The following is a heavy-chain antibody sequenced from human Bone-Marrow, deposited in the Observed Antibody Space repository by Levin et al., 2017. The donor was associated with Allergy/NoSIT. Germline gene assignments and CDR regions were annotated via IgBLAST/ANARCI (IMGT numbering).Heavy chain of an antibody. D-gene: IGHD3-10*01. CDR3: ARDGGYFGSGSYSN. V-gene: IGHV4-31*03. CDR2: IYYSGST. J-gene: IGHJ4*02. CDR1: GDSISSGGYY. Sequence: SQTLSLPCTVSGDSISSGGYYWSWIRQHPGKGLEWIGHIYYSGSTEYNPSLKSRVTISVDTSKNQFSLKLSSVTAADTAVYYCARDGGYFGSGSYSNWGQGTRVTVSS.